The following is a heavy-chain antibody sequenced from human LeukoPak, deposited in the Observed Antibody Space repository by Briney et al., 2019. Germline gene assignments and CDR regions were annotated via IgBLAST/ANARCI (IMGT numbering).Heavy chain of an antibody. CDR2: FGTRSTSI. Sequence: GGSLRVSCTASGFTFSGYSMRWIRQDPGKGLEWVSSFGTRSTSIYHAGSVKGRFAISRDNAKDSLYLQMNSLRAEDTALYYCAREVSEGFDFWGQGTLVTVSS. V-gene: IGHV3-21*01. CDR3: AREVSEGFDF. J-gene: IGHJ4*02. CDR1: GFTFSGYS. D-gene: IGHD3-22*01.